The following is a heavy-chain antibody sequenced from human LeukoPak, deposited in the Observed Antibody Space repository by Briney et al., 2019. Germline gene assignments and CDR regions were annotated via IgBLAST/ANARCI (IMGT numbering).Heavy chain of an antibody. Sequence: GGSLRLSCAASGFTFSSYWMSWVRQAPGKGLEWVANIKQGGSEKYYVDSVKGRFTISRDNAKNSLYLQMNSLRVEDTAVYYCARGSPFYDFWSLVREYYMDVWGKGTTVTVSS. J-gene: IGHJ6*03. V-gene: IGHV3-7*01. CDR3: ARGSPFYDFWSLVREYYMDV. D-gene: IGHD3-3*01. CDR2: IKQGGSEK. CDR1: GFTFSSYW.